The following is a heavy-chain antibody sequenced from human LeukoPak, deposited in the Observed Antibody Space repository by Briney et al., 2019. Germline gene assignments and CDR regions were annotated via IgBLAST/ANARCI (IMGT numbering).Heavy chain of an antibody. D-gene: IGHD6-13*01. J-gene: IGHJ4*02. CDR2: IYYSGST. V-gene: IGHV4-59*08. CDR1: GGSISSYY. CDR3: AGRDVSEGIAAAGKV. Sequence: KPSETLSLTFTVSGGSISSYYWSWIRQPPGKGLEWIGYIYYSGSTNYNPSLKSRVTISVDTSKNQFSLKLSSVTAADTAVYYCAGRDVSEGIAAAGKVWGQGTLVTVSS.